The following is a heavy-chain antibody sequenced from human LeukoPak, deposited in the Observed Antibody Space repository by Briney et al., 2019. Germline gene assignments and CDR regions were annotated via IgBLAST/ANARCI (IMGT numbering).Heavy chain of an antibody. V-gene: IGHV3-23*01. CDR3: AKECGRQDDDRAFDI. D-gene: IGHD3-16*01. Sequence: GGSLRLSCAASGITFSSYPMSWVRQSPERGLEWVSAISATGGSTSYTASLKERFTISRDNSKNTLYLQMGSLTAEDTAVYYCAKECGRQDDDRAFDIWGQGTMVTVSS. CDR2: ISATGGST. CDR1: GITFSSYP. J-gene: IGHJ3*02.